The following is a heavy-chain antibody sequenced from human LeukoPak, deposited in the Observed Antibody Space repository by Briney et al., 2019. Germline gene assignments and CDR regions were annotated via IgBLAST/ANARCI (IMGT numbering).Heavy chain of an antibody. D-gene: IGHD5-18*01. CDR2: IYYSGST. J-gene: IGHJ3*02. Sequence: SQTLSLTCAVSGGSISSGAYSWSWIRQPPGKGLEWIGYIYYSGSTNYNPSLKSRVTISVDTSKNQFSLKLSSVTAADTAVYYCARAIQLWGHDAFDIWGQGTMVTVSS. CDR3: ARAIQLWGHDAFDI. V-gene: IGHV4-30-4*07. CDR1: GGSISSGAYS.